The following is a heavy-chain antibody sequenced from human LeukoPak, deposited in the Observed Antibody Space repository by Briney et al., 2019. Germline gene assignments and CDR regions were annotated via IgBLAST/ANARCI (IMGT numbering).Heavy chain of an antibody. Sequence: ASVKVSCKASGYTFTSYYMHWVRQAPGQGLEWMGIINPSGDSTSYAQKFQGRVTMTRDTSTITVYMELSSLRSEDTAVYYWAREGSSDYYDSSGLDYWGQGTLVTVSS. J-gene: IGHJ4*02. CDR1: GYTFTSYY. CDR2: INPSGDST. V-gene: IGHV1-46*01. CDR3: AREGSSDYYDSSGLDY. D-gene: IGHD3-22*01.